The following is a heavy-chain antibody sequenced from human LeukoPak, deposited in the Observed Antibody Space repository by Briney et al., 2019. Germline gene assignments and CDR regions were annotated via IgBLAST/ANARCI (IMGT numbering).Heavy chain of an antibody. CDR2: ISYSGST. V-gene: IGHV4-30-4*01. D-gene: IGHD3-3*01. J-gene: IGHJ4*02. Sequence: SETLSLTCTVSGDSISSGDYYWSWIRQPPGKGLEWIGYISYSGSTYYNPSLKSRVTISVDTSKNQFSLKLSSVTAADTAVYYCARAGRITIFGVVTPHRFWSQGTLVTVSS. CDR3: ARAGRITIFGVVTPHRF. CDR1: GDSISSGDYY.